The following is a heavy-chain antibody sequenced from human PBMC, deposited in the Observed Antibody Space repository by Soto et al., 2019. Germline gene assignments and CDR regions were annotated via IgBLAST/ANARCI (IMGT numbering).Heavy chain of an antibody. V-gene: IGHV3-11*06. CDR2: ISSSSSYT. CDR3: ARHVYYYDSSGYYYFDY. CDR1: GFTFSDYY. Sequence: QVQLVESGGGLVKPGGSLRLSCAASGFTFSDYYMSWFRQAPGQGLEWVSYISSSSSYTNYADSVKGRFTISRDNAKNSLYLQMNSLRAEDTAVYYCARHVYYYDSSGYYYFDYWGQGTLVTVSS. D-gene: IGHD3-22*01. J-gene: IGHJ4*02.